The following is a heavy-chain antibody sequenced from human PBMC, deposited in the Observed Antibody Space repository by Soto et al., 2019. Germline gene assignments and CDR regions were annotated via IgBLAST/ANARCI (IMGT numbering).Heavy chain of an antibody. Sequence: QVQLQESGPGLVKPSQTLSLTCTVSGGSISRGGYYWNWIRQHPGKGLEWIGYIFYSGTTYYNPSIKRRVTISVDTSTNQFSLKLSSVTAADTAVYYCARSVDPWGQGTLVTVSS. CDR2: IFYSGTT. J-gene: IGHJ5*02. CDR1: GGSISRGGYY. CDR3: ARSVDP. V-gene: IGHV4-31*03.